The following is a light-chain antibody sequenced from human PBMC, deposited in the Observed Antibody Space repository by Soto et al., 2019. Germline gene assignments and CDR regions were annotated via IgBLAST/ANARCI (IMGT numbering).Light chain of an antibody. CDR1: QSISGW. CDR3: QQYSGYSLFT. Sequence: DIRMTQSHSTLSASVGDRVTITCRASQSISGWLAWYQQRPGKAPKLLIYAASSLESGVPSRFSGSGSGTEFTITIGRLHPDDFATHYSQQYSGYSLFTSGHGTIVDIK. J-gene: IGKJ3*01. V-gene: IGKV1-5*01. CDR2: AAS.